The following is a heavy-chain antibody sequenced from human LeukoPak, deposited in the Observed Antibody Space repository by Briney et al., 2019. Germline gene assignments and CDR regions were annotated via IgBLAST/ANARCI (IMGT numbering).Heavy chain of an antibody. V-gene: IGHV1-46*01. CDR2: INPCCGST. D-gene: IGHD3/OR15-3a*01. CDR3: GRTDSFDY. J-gene: IGHJ4*02. CDR1: GYTITSHN. Sequence: ASVKVSCKASGYTITSHNIHWVRRAPGQGLELMGIINPCCGSTKYAQNLQGRVTMTWDKSTSTVYMELISLGSEDTAVYYWGRTDSFDYWHQGTLVTVS.